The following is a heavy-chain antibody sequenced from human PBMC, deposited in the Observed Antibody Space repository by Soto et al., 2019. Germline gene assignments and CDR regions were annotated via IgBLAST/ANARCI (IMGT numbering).Heavy chain of an antibody. V-gene: IGHV1-18*01. CDR2: ISAYNGNT. CDR3: ARDLYCSGGSCSNGDDY. D-gene: IGHD2-15*01. Sequence: QVQLVQSGAEVKKPGASVKVSCKASGYTFTSYGISWVRQAPGQELEWMGWISAYNGNTNYAQKLQGRVTMTTDTATSTAYMGLRSLRSDDTAVYYCARDLYCSGGSCSNGDDYWGQGTLVTVSS. J-gene: IGHJ4*02. CDR1: GYTFTSYG.